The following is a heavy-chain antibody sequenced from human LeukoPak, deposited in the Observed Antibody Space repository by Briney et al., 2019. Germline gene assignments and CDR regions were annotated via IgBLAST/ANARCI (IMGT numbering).Heavy chain of an antibody. D-gene: IGHD2-15*01. CDR2: INPKIGGT. J-gene: IGHJ4*02. Sequence: GASVKVSCKASGYTFNDYFVRWMRQAPGQGLEWMGWINPKIGGTDYAQKFQGRVTMTRDTSISTAYMELSGLRSDDTAIYYCARDLFTPRDHWGQGTLVTVSS. CDR3: ARDLFTPRDH. V-gene: IGHV1-2*02. CDR1: GYTFNDYF.